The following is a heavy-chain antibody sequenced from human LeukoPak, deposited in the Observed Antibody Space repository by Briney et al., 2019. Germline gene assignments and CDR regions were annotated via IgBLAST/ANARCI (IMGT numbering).Heavy chain of an antibody. D-gene: IGHD2-8*01. Sequence: QSGGSLRLSCAASGFTFSSYVMHWVRQAPGKGLEWVAIISYDGSNEYYADSVKGRFTISRDNSKNTLYLQMNSLRAADTAVYYCARAKGTLYLSSFDYWGQGTLVTVSS. CDR2: ISYDGSNE. J-gene: IGHJ4*02. CDR3: ARAKGTLYLSSFDY. CDR1: GFTFSSYV. V-gene: IGHV3-30*04.